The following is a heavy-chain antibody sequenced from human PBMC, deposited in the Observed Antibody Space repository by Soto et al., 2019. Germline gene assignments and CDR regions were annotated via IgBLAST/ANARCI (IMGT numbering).Heavy chain of an antibody. V-gene: IGHV3-11*06. D-gene: IGHD1-1*01. Sequence: QVHLVESGGGLVKPGGSLRLSCAASGFTFSDYYMSWIRQAPGKGLEWLSYSSDSGTFTRYADSVKGRFSISRDNAKNSLYLQINSRGGEDTAIYYCARSGDNYNLLDYWGQGTPVTVSS. J-gene: IGHJ4*02. CDR3: ARSGDNYNLLDY. CDR1: GFTFSDYY. CDR2: SSDSGTFT.